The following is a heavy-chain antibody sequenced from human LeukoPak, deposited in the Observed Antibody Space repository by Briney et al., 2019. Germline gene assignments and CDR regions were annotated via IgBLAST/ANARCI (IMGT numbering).Heavy chain of an antibody. CDR3: AKGQELDGGVFDS. D-gene: IGHD1-1*01. CDR2: IRGTGDST. CDR1: GFTFTSIA. J-gene: IGHJ4*02. Sequence: GGSLRLSCAASGFTFTSIAMTWVRQAPGKGLEWVSTIRGTGDSTHYADSVKGRFIISRDKSKNMLYLQMNGLRAEDTAIYYCAKGQELDGGVFDSWGQGNLVTVSS. V-gene: IGHV3-23*01.